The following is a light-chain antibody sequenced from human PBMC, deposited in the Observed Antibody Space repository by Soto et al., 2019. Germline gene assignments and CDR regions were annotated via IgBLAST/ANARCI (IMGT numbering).Light chain of an antibody. CDR3: QQYNFWPPLT. CDR2: DAS. J-gene: IGKJ4*01. V-gene: IGKV3-15*01. CDR1: QSVNSN. Sequence: EIVMTQSPATLSVSPGERATLSCRASQSVNSNLAWYRQKPGQAPRLLISDASPRATGVPARFSGSESGTEFTLTISSLQSEDSGIYYCQQYNFWPPLTFGGGTKVEIK.